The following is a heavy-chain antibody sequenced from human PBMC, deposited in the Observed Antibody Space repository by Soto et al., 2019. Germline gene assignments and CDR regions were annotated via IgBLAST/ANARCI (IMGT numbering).Heavy chain of an antibody. CDR2: INAGYGNT. V-gene: IGHV1-3*01. Sequence: ASVKVSCKASGYTFSSYAMHWVRQAPGQRLEWMGWINAGYGNTKSSQKFQDRVTISRDTSASTAYMELTSLRSEDTSVYYCARDTGDGTFDFWGQGTLVTVSS. J-gene: IGHJ4*02. CDR1: GYTFSSYA. CDR3: ARDTGDGTFDF. D-gene: IGHD7-27*01.